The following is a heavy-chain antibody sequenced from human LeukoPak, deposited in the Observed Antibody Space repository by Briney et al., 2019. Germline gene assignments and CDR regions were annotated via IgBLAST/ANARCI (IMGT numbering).Heavy chain of an antibody. V-gene: IGHV1-18*01. CDR1: GYTFTSYG. J-gene: IGHJ5*02. CDR3: ARDLGVYSIPFDP. CDR2: ISDYNGNT. D-gene: IGHD6-13*01. Sequence: ASVKVSCKASGYTFTSYGTSWVRQAPGQGREWMGWISDYNGNTNYAQKLQGRVTMTTDTSTSTAYMELRSLRSDDTAVYYCARDLGVYSIPFDPWGQGTLVTVSS.